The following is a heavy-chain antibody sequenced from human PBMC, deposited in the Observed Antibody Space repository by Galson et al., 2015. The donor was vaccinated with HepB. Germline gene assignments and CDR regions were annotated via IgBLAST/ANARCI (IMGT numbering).Heavy chain of an antibody. Sequence: ETLSPTSAVYGGSFSGYYWCGNRHPRGKGVGGMGEINHSGNTTYTPPLKSRVTMSVDTSKIQFSLKLSSVTSADTAVYYCARGLFYSYASGSRQPGNDYLQHWGQGTLVTVSS. J-gene: IGHJ1*01. D-gene: IGHD3-10*01. CDR3: ARGLFYSYASGSRQPGNDYLQH. CDR2: INHSGNT. CDR1: GGSFSGYY. V-gene: IGHV4-34*01.